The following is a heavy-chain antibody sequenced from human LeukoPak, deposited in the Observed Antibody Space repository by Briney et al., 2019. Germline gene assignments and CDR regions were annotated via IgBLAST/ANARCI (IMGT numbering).Heavy chain of an antibody. V-gene: IGHV3-30-3*01. J-gene: IGHJ4*02. CDR2: ISYDGSNK. D-gene: IGHD2-2*01. Sequence: GGSLRLSCAASGFTFSSYAMHWVRQAPGKGLEWVAVISYDGSNKYYADSVKGRFTISRDNSKDTLYLRMNSLRAEDTAVYYCARAPGAYCSSTSCYHFDYWGKGTLVTVSS. CDR3: ARAPGAYCSSTSCYHFDY. CDR1: GFTFSSYA.